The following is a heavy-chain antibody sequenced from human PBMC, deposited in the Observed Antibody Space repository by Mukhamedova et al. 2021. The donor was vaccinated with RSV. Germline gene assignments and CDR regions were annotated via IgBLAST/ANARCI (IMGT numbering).Heavy chain of an antibody. Sequence: GLEWVSGISGGGSDTYYADSVKGRFTISRDNSKNTLYLHMNTLRAEDTAVYYCAKDQDYASGRYYLIYFDPWCQGTLVTVSS. CDR2: ISGGGSDT. J-gene: IGHJ5*02. CDR3: AKDQDYASGRYYLIYFDP. V-gene: IGHV3-23*01. D-gene: IGHD3-10*01.